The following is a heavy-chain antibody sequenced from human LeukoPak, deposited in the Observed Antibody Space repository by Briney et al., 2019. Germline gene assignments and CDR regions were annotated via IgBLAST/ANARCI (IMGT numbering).Heavy chain of an antibody. CDR1: GGSISSYY. CDR3: ARGTNRYYFDY. V-gene: IGHV4-59*01. Sequence: SETLSLTCTVSGGSISSYYWSWIRQPPGKGLEWIGYIYYSGSTNYNPSLKSRVTISVDTSKNQFSLKLSSVTAADTAVYYCARGTNRYYFDYWGQGTLVTVSS. J-gene: IGHJ4*02. D-gene: IGHD3-3*01. CDR2: IYYSGST.